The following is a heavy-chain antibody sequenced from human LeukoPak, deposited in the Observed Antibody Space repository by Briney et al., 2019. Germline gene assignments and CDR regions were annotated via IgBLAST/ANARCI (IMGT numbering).Heavy chain of an antibody. Sequence: GGSLRLSCAASGFTFDDYGMSWVRQAPGKGLEWVSGINWNGGSTGYADSVKGRFTISRDNAKNSLYLQMNSLRAEDTALYYCTRGSRPHYYGSGSYAVGYYFDYWGQGTLVTVSS. CDR3: TRGSRPHYYGSGSYAVGYYFDY. J-gene: IGHJ4*02. D-gene: IGHD3-10*01. CDR2: INWNGGST. CDR1: GFTFDDYG. V-gene: IGHV3-20*04.